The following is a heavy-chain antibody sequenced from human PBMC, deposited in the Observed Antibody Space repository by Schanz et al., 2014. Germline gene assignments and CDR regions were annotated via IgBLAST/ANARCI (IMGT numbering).Heavy chain of an antibody. D-gene: IGHD3-10*01. J-gene: IGHJ6*02. CDR1: GYTLSKLS. CDR3: ATAEDASGSYGLPACGV. CDR2: LDLEDGEI. Sequence: QVLLVQSGAEVKQPGASVKVSCKVSGYTLSKLSIHWVRQAPGKGLEWMGGLDLEDGEIVYAEQLKGRVTMTEDTSTDTAYMELSSLRSQDTAVYYCATAEDASGSYGLPACGVWGQGTTVIVSS. V-gene: IGHV1-24*01.